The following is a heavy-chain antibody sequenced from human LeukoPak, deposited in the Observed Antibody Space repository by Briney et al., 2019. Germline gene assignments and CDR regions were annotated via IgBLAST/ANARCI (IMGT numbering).Heavy chain of an antibody. Sequence: GGSLRLSCAAAGFTSSHYGMYWVRQAPGNGLEWVAVIWSDGTNQYYGDSVKGRFTISRDDCGNTVYLQMHSLRPEDTGVYSCARDAQRGFDYSNSLEYWGQGTPVTVST. CDR1: GFTSSHYG. CDR3: ARDAQRGFDYSNSLEY. CDR2: IWSDGTNQ. D-gene: IGHD4-11*01. V-gene: IGHV3-33*01. J-gene: IGHJ4*02.